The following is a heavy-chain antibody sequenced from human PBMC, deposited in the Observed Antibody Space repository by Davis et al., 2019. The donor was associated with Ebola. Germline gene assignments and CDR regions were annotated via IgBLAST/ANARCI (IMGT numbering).Heavy chain of an antibody. D-gene: IGHD2-2*01. CDR1: GYDFTGYA. CDR2: INSYHGDA. J-gene: IGHJ6*02. CDR3: ARSRTFADYYFGMDV. V-gene: IGHV1-18*04. Sequence: AASVKVSCKASGYDFTGYAISWVRQAPGQGLEWMGRINSYHGDANYAQKFQVRVTMTTDTSASTVYMDLTSLTSDDTAVYFCARSRTFADYYFGMDVWGQGTTVTVSS.